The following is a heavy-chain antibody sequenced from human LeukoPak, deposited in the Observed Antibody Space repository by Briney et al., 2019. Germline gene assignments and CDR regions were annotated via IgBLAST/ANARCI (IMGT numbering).Heavy chain of an antibody. Sequence: PGGSLRLSCAASGFTFGNYAMSWVRQAPGKGLEWVSAIGDYGGSTYYTDSVRGRFTISRDNSKSTLYAQMNSLRAEDTAVYYCARVGSGSYAQPFDYWGQGALVTVSS. D-gene: IGHD3-10*01. V-gene: IGHV3-23*01. CDR1: GFTFGNYA. CDR3: ARVGSGSYAQPFDY. J-gene: IGHJ4*02. CDR2: IGDYGGST.